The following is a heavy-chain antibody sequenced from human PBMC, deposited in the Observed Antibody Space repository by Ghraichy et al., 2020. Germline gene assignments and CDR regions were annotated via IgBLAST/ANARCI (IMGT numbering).Heavy chain of an antibody. CDR1: GGSFSGYY. CDR3: AFTYCGGDCLYYYGMDV. CDR2: INHSGST. D-gene: IGHD2-21*02. Sequence: SQTLSLTCAVYGGSFSGYYWSWIRQPPGKGLEWIGEINHSGSTNYNPSLKSRVTISVDTSKNQFSLKLSSVTAADTAVYYCAFTYCGGDCLYYYGMDVWGQGTTVTVSS. V-gene: IGHV4-34*01. J-gene: IGHJ6*02.